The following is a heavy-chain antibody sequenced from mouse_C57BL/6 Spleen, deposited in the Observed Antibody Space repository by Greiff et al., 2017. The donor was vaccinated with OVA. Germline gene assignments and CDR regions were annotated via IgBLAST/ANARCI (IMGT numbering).Heavy chain of an antibody. D-gene: IGHD4-1*01. V-gene: IGHV1-19*01. CDR1: GYTFTDYY. CDR3: ARMGDDVGDY. CDR2: INPYNGGT. J-gene: IGHJ2*01. Sequence: EVQLQQSGPVLVKPGASVKMSCKASGYTFTDYYMNWVKQSHGKSLEWIGVINPYNGGTSYNQKFKGKATLTVDKSSSTAYMELNSLTSEDSAVYYCARMGDDVGDYWGQGTTLTVSS.